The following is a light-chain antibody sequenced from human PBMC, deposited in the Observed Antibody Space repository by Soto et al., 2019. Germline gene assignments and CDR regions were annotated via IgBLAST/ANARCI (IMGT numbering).Light chain of an antibody. J-gene: IGKJ5*01. CDR3: QVRSNRPIT. Sequence: EIGITPCRETLSLSPGDIATLTCRASQSVSSYLAWYQQKPGQAPRLLIYDASNRATGIPARFSGSGSGTDFTLTIGILEPEDLAVYYCQVRSNRPITFAQGTRLEIK. V-gene: IGKV3-11*01. CDR2: DAS. CDR1: QSVSSY.